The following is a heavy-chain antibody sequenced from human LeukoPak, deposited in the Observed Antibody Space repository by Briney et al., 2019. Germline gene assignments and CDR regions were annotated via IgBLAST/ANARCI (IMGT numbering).Heavy chain of an antibody. CDR3: ARGPRSLRYFDWLLLADAFDI. V-gene: IGHV4-34*01. CDR1: GGSFSGYY. D-gene: IGHD3-9*01. Sequence: SETLSLTCAVYGGSFSGYYWSWIRQPPGKGLEWIGEINHSGITNYNPSLKSRVTISVDTSKNQFSLKLSSVTAADTAVYYCARGPRSLRYFDWLLLADAFDIWGQGTMVTVSS. CDR2: INHSGIT. J-gene: IGHJ3*02.